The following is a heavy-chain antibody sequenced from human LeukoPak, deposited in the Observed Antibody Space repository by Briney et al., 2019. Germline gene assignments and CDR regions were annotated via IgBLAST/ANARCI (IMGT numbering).Heavy chain of an antibody. Sequence: GGSLRLSCAASGFTFSNYAMHWVRQAPGKGLEYVSVISSNGRSSYYAKSVKGRFTISRDDSKNTLDLQMGSLRPEDTAVYYCARDRDPGWYFDLWGRGTLVAVSS. CDR3: ARDRDPGWYFDL. V-gene: IGHV3-64*01. CDR2: ISSNGRSS. J-gene: IGHJ2*01. CDR1: GFTFSNYA.